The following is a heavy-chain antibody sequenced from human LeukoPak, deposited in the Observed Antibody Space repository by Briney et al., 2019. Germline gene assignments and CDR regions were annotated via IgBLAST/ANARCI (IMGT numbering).Heavy chain of an antibody. D-gene: IGHD5-18*01. J-gene: IGHJ6*03. Sequence: PGGSLRLSCAASGFTFSSYAMSWVRQAPGKGLEWVSAISGSGGSTYYADSVKGRFTISRDNSKNTLYLQMISLRAEDTAVYYCARGGYGSHYYYYYYTDVWGKGTTVTVSS. CDR2: ISGSGGST. CDR3: ARGGYGSHYYYYYYTDV. V-gene: IGHV3-23*01. CDR1: GFTFSSYA.